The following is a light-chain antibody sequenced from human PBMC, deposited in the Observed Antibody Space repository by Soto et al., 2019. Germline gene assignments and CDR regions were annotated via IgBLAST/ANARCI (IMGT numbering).Light chain of an antibody. Sequence: QSALTQPASVSGSPGQSITISCTGTSSDIGAYNLVSWYQQHPGKAPKLMLYDVNLRPSGVSNRFSGSKSGNTASLTISGLQAEDEADYYCTSWTTSTTMIFGGGTKVTVL. J-gene: IGLJ2*01. CDR2: DVN. CDR1: SSDIGAYNL. CDR3: TSWTTSTTMI. V-gene: IGLV2-14*03.